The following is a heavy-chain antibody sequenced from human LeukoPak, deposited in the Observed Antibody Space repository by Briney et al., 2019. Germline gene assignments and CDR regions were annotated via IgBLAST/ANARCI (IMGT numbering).Heavy chain of an antibody. Sequence: PGRSLRLSGAASGFTFSSYAMHWVRQAPGKGLEWVAVISYDGSNKYYADSVKGRFTISRDNSKNTLYLQMNSLRAGDTAVYYCARDGVTYGSGSYSDYWGQGTLVTVSS. D-gene: IGHD3-10*01. CDR2: ISYDGSNK. CDR1: GFTFSSYA. V-gene: IGHV3-30*04. J-gene: IGHJ4*02. CDR3: ARDGVTYGSGSYSDY.